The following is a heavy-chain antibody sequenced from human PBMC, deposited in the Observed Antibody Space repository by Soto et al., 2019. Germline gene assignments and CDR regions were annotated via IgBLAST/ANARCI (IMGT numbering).Heavy chain of an antibody. Sequence: PSETLSLTCTVSGGSISSYYWSWIRQPPGKGLEWIGYIYYSGSTNYNPSLKSRVTISVDTSKNKFSLKLSSVTAADTAVYYCARGRGLNWFDPWGQGTLVTVSS. J-gene: IGHJ5*02. CDR1: GGSISSYY. CDR3: ARGRGLNWFDP. V-gene: IGHV4-59*01. CDR2: IYYSGST.